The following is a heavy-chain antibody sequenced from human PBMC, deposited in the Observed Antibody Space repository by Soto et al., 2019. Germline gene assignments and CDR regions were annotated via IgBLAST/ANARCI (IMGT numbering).Heavy chain of an antibody. CDR3: AHRLTGDYFDS. V-gene: IGHV2-5*02. D-gene: IGHD3-10*01. CDR2: IYWDDDK. CDR1: GFSLSTSGVG. Sequence: QITLKESGPTLVKPTQTLTLTCTFSGFSLSTSGVGVGWIRQPPGKALEWLALIYWDDDKRYSPSLKSRLTXTXDTSKNQVVLTMTSMDPVDTATYYCAHRLTGDYFDSWGQGTLVTVSS. J-gene: IGHJ4*02.